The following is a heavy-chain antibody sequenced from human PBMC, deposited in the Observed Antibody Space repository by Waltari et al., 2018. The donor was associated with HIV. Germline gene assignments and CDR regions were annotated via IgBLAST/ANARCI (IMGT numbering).Heavy chain of an antibody. CDR2: ISYSGDT. J-gene: IGHJ3*02. CDR3: ARDTGHDSSGYFYSDAFDI. D-gene: IGHD3-22*01. Sequence: VQLQESGRGLVKPSDTLSPVCTVSGGSLSTYYWRWIRQSPGKGLGWIGFISYSGDTNYSPSLKRRVTISLDTSRTQFSLRLSSVTAADTAMYYCARDTGHDSSGYFYSDAFDIWGRGTMVTVSS. CDR1: GGSLSTYY. V-gene: IGHV4-59*12.